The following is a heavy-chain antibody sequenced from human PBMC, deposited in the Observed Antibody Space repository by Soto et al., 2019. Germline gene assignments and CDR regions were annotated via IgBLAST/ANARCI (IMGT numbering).Heavy chain of an antibody. V-gene: IGHV4-4*07. CDR2: IYASGST. J-gene: IGHJ5*02. Sequence: SETLSLTCNVSDDSLSTCYWSWIRQPAGKGLEWIGRIYASGSTNYNPSLKGRVSMSVDTSKKQFSLKMISVTAADTAMYYCARSAIPRGGWFRPWGQGVLVTSPQ. CDR1: DDSLSTCY. D-gene: IGHD2-21*01. CDR3: ARSAIPRGGWFRP.